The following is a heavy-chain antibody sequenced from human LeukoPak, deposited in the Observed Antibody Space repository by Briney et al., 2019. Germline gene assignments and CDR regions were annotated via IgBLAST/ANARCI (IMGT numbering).Heavy chain of an antibody. CDR3: ARVHYGSGDY. D-gene: IGHD3-10*01. J-gene: IGHJ4*02. CDR2: IGSSGSTI. Sequence: GGSLRLSCAASGFTFSSYEMNWVRQAPGKGLEWVSYIGSSGSTIYYADSVKGRFTISRDNAKNSLYLQMNSLRAEDTAVYYCARVHYGSGDYWGQGTLVTVSS. V-gene: IGHV3-48*03. CDR1: GFTFSSYE.